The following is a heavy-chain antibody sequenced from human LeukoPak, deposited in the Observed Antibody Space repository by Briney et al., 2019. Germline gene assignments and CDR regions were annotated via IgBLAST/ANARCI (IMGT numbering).Heavy chain of an antibody. CDR1: GFTFSSYA. CDR2: ISYDGSNK. J-gene: IGHJ4*02. D-gene: IGHD6-19*01. V-gene: IGHV3-30*04. Sequence: GGSLRLSCAASGFTFSSYAMHWVRQAPGKGLEWVAVISYDGSNKYYADSVKGRFTISRDNSKNTLYLQMNSLRAEDTAVYYCARVAVAGHFDYWGQGTLVTVSS. CDR3: ARVAVAGHFDY.